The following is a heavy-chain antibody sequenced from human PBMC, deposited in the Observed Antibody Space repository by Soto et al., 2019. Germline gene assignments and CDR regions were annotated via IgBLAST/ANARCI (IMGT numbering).Heavy chain of an antibody. Sequence: QVQLVQSGAEVKKPGASVKVSCKASGYTFTNFGISWVRQAPGQGLEWMGWISAYNGNTNYAQKFQGRVTMTTDTSTRTASLAVRSLRFDDTAGYYCARGCTPIDDWGKGTLGTVSS. CDR3: ARGCTPIDD. V-gene: IGHV1-18*01. J-gene: IGHJ4*02. CDR2: ISAYNGNT. CDR1: GYTFTNFG. D-gene: IGHD2-15*01.